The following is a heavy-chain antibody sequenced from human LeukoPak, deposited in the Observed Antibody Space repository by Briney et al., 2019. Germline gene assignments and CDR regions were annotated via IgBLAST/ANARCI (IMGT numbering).Heavy chain of an antibody. CDR2: IVVGSGNT. V-gene: IGHV1-58*02. CDR1: GFTFTSYA. CDR3: AAGWVCSGGSCYYYFDY. Sequence: SVKLSCKVSGFTFTSYAMQWVRQPRGQRLEWIGCIVVGSGNTNYAQKSQERVTITRDMSTSTAYLQLSSLRSEDTAVYYCAAGWVCSGGSCYYYFDYWGQGTLVTVSS. J-gene: IGHJ4*02. D-gene: IGHD2-15*01.